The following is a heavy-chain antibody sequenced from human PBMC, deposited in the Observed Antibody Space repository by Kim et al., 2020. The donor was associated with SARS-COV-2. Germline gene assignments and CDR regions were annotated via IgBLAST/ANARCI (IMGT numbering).Heavy chain of an antibody. J-gene: IGHJ4*02. V-gene: IGHV3-30-3*01. Sequence: GGSLRLSCAASGFTFSTYPIHWVRQAPGKGLEWVAVISYDGNNKYYADSVRGRFTISRDNSKNTLYLQMNSLRAEDTAVYYCARGGGGYSYGDYLGQGTL. CDR1: GFTFSTYP. CDR2: ISYDGNNK. CDR3: ARGGGGYSYGDY. D-gene: IGHD5-18*01.